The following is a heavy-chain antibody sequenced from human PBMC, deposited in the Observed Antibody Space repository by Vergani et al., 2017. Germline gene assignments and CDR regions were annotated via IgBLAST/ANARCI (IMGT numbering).Heavy chain of an antibody. CDR2: FDPEDGET. D-gene: IGHD2-21*01. CDR3: ATSWRVSYCGGDCXYGY. Sequence: QVQLVQSGAEVKKPGASVKVSCKVSGYTLTELSMHWVRQAPGNGLEWMGGFDPEDGETIYAQKFQGRVTMTEDTSTDTAYMELSSLGSEDTAVYYCATSWRVSYCGGDCXYGYWGQGSLVTVSS. J-gene: IGHJ4*02. CDR1: GYTLTELS. V-gene: IGHV1-24*01.